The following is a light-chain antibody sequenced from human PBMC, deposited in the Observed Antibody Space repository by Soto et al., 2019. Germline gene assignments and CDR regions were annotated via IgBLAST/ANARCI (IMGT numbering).Light chain of an antibody. Sequence: DIVMTQSPLSLPVTPGEPASISCRSSESLLHSNGYNYLDWYLQKPVQSPQLLIFLGSNRASGVPDRFSGSGSGTDFTLKISRVEAEDVGVYYCMQALQTPCTFGHGTKVDIK. CDR2: LGS. J-gene: IGKJ1*01. CDR3: MQALQTPCT. CDR1: ESLLHSNGYNY. V-gene: IGKV2-28*01.